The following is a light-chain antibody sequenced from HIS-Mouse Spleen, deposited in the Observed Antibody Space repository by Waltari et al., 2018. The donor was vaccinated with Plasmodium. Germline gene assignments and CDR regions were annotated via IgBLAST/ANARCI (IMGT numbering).Light chain of an antibody. CDR3: YSTDSSGNHRV. Sequence: SYELTQPPSVSVSPGQTARITCSGDALPKKYAYWYQQKSGQAPVLVSYEDSKRPSGNPGRFSGASSGTMATLHISGAQVEDEADYYCYSTDSSGNHRVFGGGTKLTVL. CDR1: ALPKKY. J-gene: IGLJ3*02. V-gene: IGLV3-10*01. CDR2: EDS.